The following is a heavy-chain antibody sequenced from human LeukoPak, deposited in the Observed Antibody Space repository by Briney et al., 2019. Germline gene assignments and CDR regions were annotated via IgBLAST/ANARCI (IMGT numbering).Heavy chain of an antibody. CDR2: IYYSGST. Sequence: SETLSLTCTVSGGFISSYYWSWIRQPPGKGLEWIGYIYYSGSTNYNPSLKSRVTISVDTSKNQFSLKLSSVTAADTAVYYCAGVLRFSEWSGHRRSNWFDPWGQGTLVTVSS. J-gene: IGHJ5*02. D-gene: IGHD3-3*01. V-gene: IGHV4-59*08. CDR3: AGVLRFSEWSGHRRSNWFDP. CDR1: GGFISSYY.